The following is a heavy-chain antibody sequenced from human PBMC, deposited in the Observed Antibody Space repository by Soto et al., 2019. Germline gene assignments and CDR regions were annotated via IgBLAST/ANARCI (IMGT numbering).Heavy chain of an antibody. CDR2: ISSSSSTI. D-gene: IGHD6-13*01. CDR3: ARHPERIAQIGWFDP. V-gene: IGHV3-48*01. CDR1: GFTFSSYS. Sequence: GGSLRLSCTASGFTFSSYSMNWVRQAPGKGLEWVSYISSSSSTIYYADSVKGRFTISRDNAKNSLYLQMNSLRAEDTAVYYCARHPERIAQIGWFDPWGQGTLVTVSS. J-gene: IGHJ5*02.